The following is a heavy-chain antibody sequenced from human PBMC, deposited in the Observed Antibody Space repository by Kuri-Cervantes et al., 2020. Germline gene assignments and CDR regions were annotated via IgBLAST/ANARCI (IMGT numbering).Heavy chain of an antibody. CDR2: IYHSGST. CDR1: GYSISSGYY. V-gene: IGHV4-38-2*01. D-gene: IGHD6-19*01. Sequence: SETLSLTCAVSGYSISSGYYWGWIRQPPGKGLEWIGSIYHSGSTYYNPSLKSRVTISVDTSKNQFSLKLSSVTAADTAVYYCARGLYNSGWYHFDYWGQGTLVTVSS. J-gene: IGHJ4*02. CDR3: ARGLYNSGWYHFDY.